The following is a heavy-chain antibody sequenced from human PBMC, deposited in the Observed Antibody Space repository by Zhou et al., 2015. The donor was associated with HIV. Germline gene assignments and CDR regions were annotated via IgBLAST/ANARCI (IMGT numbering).Heavy chain of an antibody. V-gene: IGHV1-2*02. J-gene: IGHJ4*02. CDR1: GYTFTGYY. CDR2: INPNSGGT. D-gene: IGHD2-15*01. Sequence: QVQLVQSGAEVKKPGASVKVSCKASGYTFTGYYMHWVRQAPGQGLEWMGWINPNSGGTNYAQKFQGRVTMTRDTSISTAYMELSRLRSDDTAVYYCARDRGYCSGGSCYSFDYVGPGNPGPPSPQ. CDR3: ARDRGYCSGGSCYSFDY.